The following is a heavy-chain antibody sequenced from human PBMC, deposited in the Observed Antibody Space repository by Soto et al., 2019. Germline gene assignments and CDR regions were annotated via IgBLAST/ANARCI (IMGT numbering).Heavy chain of an antibody. CDR3: ARDRGGGDYYYYGMDV. CDR2: ISAYNGNT. J-gene: IGHJ6*02. D-gene: IGHD3-10*01. V-gene: IGHV1-18*01. Sequence: QVQLVQSGAEVKKPGASVKVSCKASGYTFTSYGISWVRQAPGQGLEWMGWISAYNGNTNYAQKLQGRVTMTTDTSTSTAYMELRSLSSDDTAVYYCARDRGGGDYYYYGMDVWGQGTTVTVSS. CDR1: GYTFTSYG.